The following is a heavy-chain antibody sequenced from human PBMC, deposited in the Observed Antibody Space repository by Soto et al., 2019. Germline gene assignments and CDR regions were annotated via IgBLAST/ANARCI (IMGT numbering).Heavy chain of an antibody. CDR3: ATGASLVATTHFDY. CDR2: IYPGDSDT. Sequence: GESLKISCKGSGYNFTSYWIAWVRQMPGKGLEWMGIIYPGDSDTRYSPSFQGQVTISADKSISTASLQWSSLKASDTAMYYCATGASLVATTHFDYWGQGTLVTVSS. J-gene: IGHJ4*02. V-gene: IGHV5-51*01. D-gene: IGHD5-12*01. CDR1: GYNFTSYW.